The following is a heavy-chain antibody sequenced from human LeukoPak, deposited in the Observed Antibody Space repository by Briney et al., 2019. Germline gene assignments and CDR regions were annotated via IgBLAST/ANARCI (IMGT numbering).Heavy chain of an antibody. Sequence: GGSVRLSCAASGFALSSYAMSWVRQAPGKGLEWVSATSSSDAGTYHAESVRGRFTISRDNSKNTLYLQMNSLRAEDTAVYYCAKDGNYYASNPLDWGQGTLVTVSS. D-gene: IGHD3-10*01. CDR1: GFALSSYA. J-gene: IGHJ4*02. CDR3: AKDGNYYASNPLD. CDR2: TSSSDAGT. V-gene: IGHV3-23*01.